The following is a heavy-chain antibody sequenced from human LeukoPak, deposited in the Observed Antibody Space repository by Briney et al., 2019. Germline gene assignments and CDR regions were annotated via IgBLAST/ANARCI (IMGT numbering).Heavy chain of an antibody. J-gene: IGHJ5*02. V-gene: IGHV3-23*01. CDR3: VKDLRGTTSS. CDR2: FSSSGST. CDR1: GFTFSSYP. D-gene: IGHD4-11*01. Sequence: GGSLRLSCAASGFTFSSYPMTWVRQAPGKGLEWVSVFSSSGSTFYAESVKGRFTISRDKSKNTLYLQMNGLRAEDTAVYYCVKDLRGTTSSWGQGTLVTVSS.